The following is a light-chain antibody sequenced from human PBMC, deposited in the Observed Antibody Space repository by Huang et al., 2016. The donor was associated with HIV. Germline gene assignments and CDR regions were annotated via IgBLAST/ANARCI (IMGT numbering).Light chain of an antibody. J-gene: IGKJ4*01. Sequence: IRMTQSPSSLSASTGDRVTITCRASQNVGTSLAWYQQRPGRAPVLLIYDASTLQRGVPSRFSGSGSRTVFTLTIGCLQVEDAVTYYCQHSDGLSPLTFGGGT. V-gene: IGKV1-8*01. CDR2: DAS. CDR1: QNVGTS. CDR3: QHSDGLSPLT.